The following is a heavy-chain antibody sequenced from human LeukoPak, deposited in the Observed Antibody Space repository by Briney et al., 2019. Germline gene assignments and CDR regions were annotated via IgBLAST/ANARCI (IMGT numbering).Heavy chain of an antibody. Sequence: PGGSLRLSCEASEFTFSSYAMSWVRQAPGRGLEWVSAISGSGATTYYAYSVKGRFTISRDNSKNTLYLQMNSLRAEDTAVYYCAKDLGADGDYDRDWYFDLWGRGTLVTVSS. CDR1: EFTFSSYA. CDR2: ISGSGATT. V-gene: IGHV3-23*01. J-gene: IGHJ2*01. D-gene: IGHD4-17*01. CDR3: AKDLGADGDYDRDWYFDL.